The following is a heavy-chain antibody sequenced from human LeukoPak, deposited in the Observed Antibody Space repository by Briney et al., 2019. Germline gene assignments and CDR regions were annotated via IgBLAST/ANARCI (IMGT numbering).Heavy chain of an antibody. Sequence: HSGGSLRLSCAASGFTFSSYWMHWVRQAPGKGLVWVSRINSDGSSTSYADSVKGRFTISRDNAENSLYLQMNSLRVEDTAFYYCARDLAYSRLDYWGQGMLVTVSS. V-gene: IGHV3-74*01. CDR1: GFTFSSYW. J-gene: IGHJ4*02. CDR3: ARDLAYSRLDY. CDR2: INSDGSST. D-gene: IGHD5-18*01.